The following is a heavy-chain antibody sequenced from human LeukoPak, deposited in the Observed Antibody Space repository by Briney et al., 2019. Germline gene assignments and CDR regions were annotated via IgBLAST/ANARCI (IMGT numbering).Heavy chain of an antibody. CDR2: INHSGST. D-gene: IGHD2-15*01. CDR1: GGSFSGYY. J-gene: IGHJ4*02. V-gene: IGHV4-34*01. Sequence: SSESLSLTCAVYGGSFSGYYWSWVRQHPGEWREWIGEINHSGSTNYNPSLNSRVTISVDTSKNQFSLMMSSVTAADTAVYYCARGQNFVVVVAATRYFGYWGQGTLVTVSS. CDR3: ARGQNFVVVVAATRYFGY.